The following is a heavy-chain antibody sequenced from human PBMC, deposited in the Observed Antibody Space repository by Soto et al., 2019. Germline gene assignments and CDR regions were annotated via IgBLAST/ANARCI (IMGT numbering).Heavy chain of an antibody. CDR1: GFTFSSYG. V-gene: IGHV3-33*01. CDR3: ARVGQGDYDFWSGYRTDFDY. CDR2: IWYDGSNK. Sequence: QVPLVESGGGVVQPGRSLRLSCAASGFTFSSYGMHWVRQAPGKGLEWVAVIWYDGSNKYYADSVKGRFTISRDNSKNTLYLQMNSLRAEDTAVYYCARVGQGDYDFWSGYRTDFDYWGQGTLVTVSS. J-gene: IGHJ4*02. D-gene: IGHD3-3*01.